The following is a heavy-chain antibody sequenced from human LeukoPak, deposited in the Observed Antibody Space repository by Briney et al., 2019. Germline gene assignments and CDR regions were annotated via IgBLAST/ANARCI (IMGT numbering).Heavy chain of an antibody. CDR3: ARHYGP. Sequence: SETLSLTCPVSGDSISSRSYFWDRIRQSPGKGLEWIGSMYYSGSTYYSPSLKSRVTMSIDTAENQFSLKLTSVTAADTAVYYCARHYGPWGQGTLVTASS. J-gene: IGHJ5*02. CDR1: GDSISSRSYF. CDR2: MYYSGST. V-gene: IGHV4-39*01. D-gene: IGHD3-10*01.